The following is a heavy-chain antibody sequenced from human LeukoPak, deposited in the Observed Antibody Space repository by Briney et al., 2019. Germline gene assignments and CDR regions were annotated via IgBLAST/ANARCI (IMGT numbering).Heavy chain of an antibody. Sequence: ASVKVSCKASGYTFTSYGISWVRQAPGQGIEGMGWISAYNGNTNYAQKLQGRVTMTTDTSTSTAYMELRSLRSDDTAVYYRARVGIAAAGTIDVDYWGQGTLVTVSS. D-gene: IGHD6-13*01. J-gene: IGHJ4*02. V-gene: IGHV1-18*01. CDR3: ARVGIAAAGTIDVDY. CDR2: ISAYNGNT. CDR1: GYTFTSYG.